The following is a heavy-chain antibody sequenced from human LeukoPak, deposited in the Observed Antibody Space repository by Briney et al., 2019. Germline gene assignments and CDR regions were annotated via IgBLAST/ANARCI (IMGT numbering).Heavy chain of an antibody. D-gene: IGHD6-19*01. J-gene: IGHJ4*02. CDR3: ASGHSSGWYVVY. Sequence: GSSVKVSCKASGGTFSSYAINWVRQAPGQGLEWMGGIIPIFGTANYAQKFQGRVTITAVESMSTAYMQLSSLRSEDTAVYYCASGHSSGWYVVYWGQGTLVTVSS. V-gene: IGHV1-69*01. CDR2: IIPIFGTA. CDR1: GGTFSSYA.